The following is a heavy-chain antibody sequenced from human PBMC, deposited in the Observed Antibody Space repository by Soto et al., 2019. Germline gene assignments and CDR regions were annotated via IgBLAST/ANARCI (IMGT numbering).Heavy chain of an antibody. CDR2: INPSGGST. D-gene: IGHD3-3*01. Sequence: ASVKVSCKASGYTFTSYCMHWVRQAPGQGLEWMGIINPSGGSTSYAQKFQGRVTMTRDTSTSTVYMELSSLRSEDTAVYYCARGLIFGVVKSYYYYYMDVWGKGTTVTVSS. J-gene: IGHJ6*03. CDR1: GYTFTSYC. CDR3: ARGLIFGVVKSYYYYYMDV. V-gene: IGHV1-46*03.